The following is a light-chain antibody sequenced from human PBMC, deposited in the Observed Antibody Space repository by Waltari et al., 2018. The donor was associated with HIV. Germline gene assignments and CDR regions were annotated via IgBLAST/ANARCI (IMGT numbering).Light chain of an antibody. V-gene: IGKV3-15*01. Sequence: MTQSPATLSVSPGERVTLYCRASQSLSGNLAWYQQKPGQAPRLLIHGASTRATGFPDRFTGSGSGAEFTLTISSLQSEDFAVYYCQQYNNWPWTFGQGTKVEIK. CDR1: QSLSGN. CDR3: QQYNNWPWT. J-gene: IGKJ1*01. CDR2: GAS.